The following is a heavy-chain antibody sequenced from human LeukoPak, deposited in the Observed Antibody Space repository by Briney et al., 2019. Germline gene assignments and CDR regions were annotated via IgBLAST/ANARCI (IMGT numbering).Heavy chain of an antibody. V-gene: IGHV3-30*02. CDR1: GLTFSTYA. CDR3: AKRGDTGYDFSFDS. J-gene: IGHJ4*02. CDR2: MRYDGNFE. D-gene: IGHD5-12*01. Sequence: GGSLRLSCAASGLTFSTYAMHRVRQAPGKGLEWVAFMRYDGNFEDYVDSVKGRFTISRDNSKKTLYLQMKSLRPEDTAVYYCAKRGDTGYDFSFDSWGQGTLVIVSS.